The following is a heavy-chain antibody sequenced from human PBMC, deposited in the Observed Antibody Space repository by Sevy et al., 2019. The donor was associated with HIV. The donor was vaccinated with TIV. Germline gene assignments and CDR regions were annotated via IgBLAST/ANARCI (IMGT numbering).Heavy chain of an antibody. CDR3: ARARYYDSSGYYYFDY. CDR1: GYSISSGYY. CDR2: MYHGGST. J-gene: IGHJ4*02. D-gene: IGHD3-22*01. Sequence: SETLSLTCAVSGYSISSGYYWGWIRQPPGKGLGWIGSMYHGGSTYYNPSLKSRVTISVDTSKNPFSLKLSSVTAADTAVYYCARARYYDSSGYYYFDYWGQGTLVTVSS. V-gene: IGHV4-38-2*01.